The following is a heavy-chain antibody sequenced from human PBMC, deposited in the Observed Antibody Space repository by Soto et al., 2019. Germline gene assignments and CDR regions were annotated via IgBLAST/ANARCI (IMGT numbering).Heavy chain of an antibody. D-gene: IGHD5-12*01. CDR3: AKGYSGYDWIVEY. CDR1: GFTFSSYG. Sequence: GGSLRLSCAASGFTFSSYGMHWVRQAPGKGLEWVAVISYDGSNKYYADSVKGRFTISRDNSKNTLYLQMNSLRAEDTAVYYCAKGYSGYDWIVEYWGQGTLVTVSS. V-gene: IGHV3-30*18. J-gene: IGHJ4*02. CDR2: ISYDGSNK.